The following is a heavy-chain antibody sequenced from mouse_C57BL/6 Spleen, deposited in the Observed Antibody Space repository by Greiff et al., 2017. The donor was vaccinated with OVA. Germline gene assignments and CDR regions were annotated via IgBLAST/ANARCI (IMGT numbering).Heavy chain of an antibody. Sequence: EVMLVESGEGLVKPGGSLKLSCAASGFTFSSYAMSWVRQTPEKRLEWVAYISSGGDYIYYADTVKGRFTISRDNARNTLYLQMSSLKSEDTAMYYCTRDGGNYGYYAMDYWGQGTSVTVSS. V-gene: IGHV5-9-1*02. CDR1: GFTFSSYA. CDR2: ISSGGDYI. CDR3: TRDGGNYGYYAMDY. D-gene: IGHD2-1*01. J-gene: IGHJ4*01.